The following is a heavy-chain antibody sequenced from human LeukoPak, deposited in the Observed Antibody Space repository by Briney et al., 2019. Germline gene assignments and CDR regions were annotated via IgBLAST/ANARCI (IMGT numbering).Heavy chain of an antibody. CDR1: GGTVSRYP. CDR3: GRALLGGSDIYTPFSY. D-gene: IGHD3-10*01. Sequence: ASVKVSCKASGGTVSRYPISWVRQAPGQGLEWVGWISTYNGNTNYAPNIQDGVTMTTDTSTSTAYMELRSLRSDDTAVYYCGRALLGGSDIYTPFSYWGQGTLVTVSS. V-gene: IGHV1-18*01. CDR2: ISTYNGNT. J-gene: IGHJ4*02.